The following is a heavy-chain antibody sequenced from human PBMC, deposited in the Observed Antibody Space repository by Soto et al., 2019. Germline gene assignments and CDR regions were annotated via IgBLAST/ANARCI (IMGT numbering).Heavy chain of an antibody. Sequence: PVGSLRLSCAASGFTFSIYGMHWVRQAPGKGLEWVAVIWYDGSNKYYADSVKGRFTISRDNSKNTLYLQMNSLRAEDTAVYYCARDGYSYGSGDAFDIWGQGTMVTVSS. D-gene: IGHD5-18*01. CDR3: ARDGYSYGSGDAFDI. V-gene: IGHV3-33*01. CDR1: GFTFSIYG. J-gene: IGHJ3*02. CDR2: IWYDGSNK.